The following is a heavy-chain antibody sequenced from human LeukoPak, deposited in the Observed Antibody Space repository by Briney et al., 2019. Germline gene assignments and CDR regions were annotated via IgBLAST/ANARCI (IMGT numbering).Heavy chain of an antibody. CDR2: INSDGSST. CDR3: ASITILRGVGRPGFDH. D-gene: IGHD3-10*01. CDR1: GFTFSSYY. Sequence: GGSLRLSCAASGFTFSSYYMHWVRQAPGKGLVWVSRINSDGSSTDYADSVKGRFTISRDNAKNTLYLQMNSLRAEDTAVYYCASITILRGVGRPGFDHWGQRTLVTVSS. J-gene: IGHJ5*02. V-gene: IGHV3-74*01.